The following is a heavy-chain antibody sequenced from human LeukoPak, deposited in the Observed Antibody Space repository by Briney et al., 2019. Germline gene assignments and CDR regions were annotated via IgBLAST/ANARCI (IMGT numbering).Heavy chain of an antibody. Sequence: PGGSLRLSCAASGFTFSSYAMSGVRQAPGKGLEWVSAISGSGGSTYYADSVKGRFTIYRDTSKNTVYLQMNSLRAEETAVYYCARDGRRVVTMVRGVINNWFDPWGQGALVT. CDR1: GFTFSSYA. J-gene: IGHJ5*02. V-gene: IGHV3-23*01. D-gene: IGHD3-10*01. CDR2: ISGSGGST. CDR3: ARDGRRVVTMVRGVINNWFDP.